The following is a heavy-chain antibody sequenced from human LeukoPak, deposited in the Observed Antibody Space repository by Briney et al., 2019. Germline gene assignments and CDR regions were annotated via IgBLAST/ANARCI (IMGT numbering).Heavy chain of an antibody. CDR1: GFTFSSFS. V-gene: IGHV3-30*04. CDR2: ISFDGSTK. Sequence: PGGSLRLSCVASGFTFSSFSMPWVRQAPGKGLEWMAAISFDGSTKYYAESVKGQFTISRDNSRDTLYLQMKSLRAEDTAVYYCARDERGYTYGLSDYWGQGTLVTVSS. CDR3: ARDERGYTYGLSDY. D-gene: IGHD5-18*01. J-gene: IGHJ4*02.